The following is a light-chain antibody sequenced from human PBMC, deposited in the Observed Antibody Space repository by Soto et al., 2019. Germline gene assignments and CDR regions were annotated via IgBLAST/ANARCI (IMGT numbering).Light chain of an antibody. J-gene: IGLJ2*01. CDR1: KLGNKY. CDR2: QDN. V-gene: IGLV3-1*01. CDR3: QAWDSSTEL. Sequence: SYELTQPPSVSVSPGQTASITCSGDKLGNKYACWYQQKPGQSPVLVIYQDNKRPSGIPERFSGSNSGNTATLTISGTQAMDEADYYCQAWDSSTELFGGGTKLTVL.